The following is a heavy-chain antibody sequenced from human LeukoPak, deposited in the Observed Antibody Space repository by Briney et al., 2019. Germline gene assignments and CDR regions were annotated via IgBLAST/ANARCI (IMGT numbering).Heavy chain of an antibody. J-gene: IGHJ5*02. CDR2: INSDGTTT. CDR3: GLSNGVYGP. CDR1: AFNFTAYW. Sequence: GGSLRLSCASSAFNFTAYWMHWVRQDPRQGLLWVARINSDGTTTNYADSVKGRFTISRDNAKNTLFLQMNSLRAEDTAVYFCGLSNGVYGPWGQGALVTVSS. D-gene: IGHD2-8*01. V-gene: IGHV3-74*01.